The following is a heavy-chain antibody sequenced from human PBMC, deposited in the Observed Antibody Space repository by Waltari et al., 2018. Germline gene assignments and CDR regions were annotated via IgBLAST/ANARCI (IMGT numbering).Heavy chain of an antibody. CDR2: IKQDGSEE. V-gene: IGHV3-7*03. CDR1: GFTFSSYW. Sequence: EVQLVESGGGLVQPGGSLRLSCAASGFTFSSYWMSWVRQAPGKWRGWVANIKQDGSEEYYVDSVKGRVTIARDNGKNSLYLQMNSLGAEDTAVYYCARDGSGWWGYWGQGTLVTVSS. D-gene: IGHD6-19*01. CDR3: ARDGSGWWGY. J-gene: IGHJ4*02.